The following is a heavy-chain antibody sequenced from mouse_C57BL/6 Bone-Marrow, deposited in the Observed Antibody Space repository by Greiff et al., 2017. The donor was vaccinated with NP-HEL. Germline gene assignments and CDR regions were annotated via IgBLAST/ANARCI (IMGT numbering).Heavy chain of an antibody. V-gene: IGHV14-1*01. J-gene: IGHJ3*01. CDR2: IDPEDGDT. CDR3: TGRGYGNPWFAY. D-gene: IGHD2-1*01. Sequence: EVQLQQSGAELVRPGASVKLSCTASGFNIKDYYMHWVKQRPEQGLEWIGRIDPEDGDTEYAPKFQGKATMTADPSSNTAYLQLSSLTSEDTAVYYCTGRGYGNPWFAYWGQGILVTVSA. CDR1: GFNIKDYY.